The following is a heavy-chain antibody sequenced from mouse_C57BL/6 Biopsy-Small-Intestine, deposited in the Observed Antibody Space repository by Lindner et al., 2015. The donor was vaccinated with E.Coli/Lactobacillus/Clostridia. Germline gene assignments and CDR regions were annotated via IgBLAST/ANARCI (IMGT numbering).Heavy chain of an antibody. D-gene: IGHD2-10*01. V-gene: IGHV1-74*01. CDR3: AIAYYHYFDF. CDR1: GYTFTSHW. Sequence: VQLQESGAELVKPGASAEVSCKASGYTFTSHWIHWMKQRPGQGLEWIGRIHPSDSDTDYNQNFQGKATLTVDRSSSTTYMQLSSLTSEDSAVYYCAIAYYHYFDFWGQGTSLSVSS. J-gene: IGHJ2*02. CDR2: IHPSDSDT.